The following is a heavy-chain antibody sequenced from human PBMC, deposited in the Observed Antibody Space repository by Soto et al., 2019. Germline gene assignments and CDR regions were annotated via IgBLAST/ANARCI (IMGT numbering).Heavy chain of an antibody. V-gene: IGHV3-66*01. CDR3: ASCHWNGPNDY. D-gene: IGHD1-1*01. J-gene: IGHJ4*02. CDR2: IYRGGDT. Sequence: EVQLEESGGGLVQPGGSLRLSCAASGLTVSDNYIRWVRHAPGKGLEWVSVIYRGGDTYYADSVKGRFTISRDNAKNNVYLQMNSLRDEDTAVYYCASCHWNGPNDYWGQGTLVTVS. CDR1: GLTVSDNY.